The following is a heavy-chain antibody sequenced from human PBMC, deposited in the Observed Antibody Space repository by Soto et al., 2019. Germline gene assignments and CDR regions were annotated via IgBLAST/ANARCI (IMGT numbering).Heavy chain of an antibody. CDR2: IWYDGSNK. J-gene: IGHJ4*02. Sequence: QAGGSLRLSCAASGFTFSSYGMHWVRQAPGKGLGWVAVIWYDGSNKYYADSVKGRFTISRDNSKSTLYLQMNSLRAEDTAVYYCARFKRGPHFDYWGQGTLVTVS. CDR3: ARFKRGPHFDY. V-gene: IGHV3-33*01. CDR1: GFTFSSYG.